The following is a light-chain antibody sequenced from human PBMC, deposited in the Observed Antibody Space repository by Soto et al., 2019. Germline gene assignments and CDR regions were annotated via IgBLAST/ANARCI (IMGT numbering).Light chain of an antibody. CDR3: SSDTCSSNIYV. Sequence: QSVLTKPASVSGSPGQSITISCTGTSSDVGGYNYVSWYQQLPGKAPKLMIYDVSNRPTGVSNRFSGSKSGNTASLTISGLQAGDEAEYYCSSDTCSSNIYVFGTGTKVTV. CDR1: SSDVGGYNY. V-gene: IGLV2-14*01. J-gene: IGLJ1*01. CDR2: DVS.